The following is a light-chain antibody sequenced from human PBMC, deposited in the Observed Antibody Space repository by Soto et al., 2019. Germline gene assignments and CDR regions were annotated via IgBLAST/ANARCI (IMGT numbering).Light chain of an antibody. CDR2: DTS. CDR1: QSVDKY. CDR3: QQYVHWPPGT. Sequence: EIVMTQSPATLSLSPGERATLSCRASQSVDKYLVWYQQKPGQAPRLLIYDTSTRAAGIAARFSGSGSGTEFTLTISSLQSEDFAVYYCQQYVHWPPGTFGQGTKVDI. V-gene: IGKV3-15*01. J-gene: IGKJ1*01.